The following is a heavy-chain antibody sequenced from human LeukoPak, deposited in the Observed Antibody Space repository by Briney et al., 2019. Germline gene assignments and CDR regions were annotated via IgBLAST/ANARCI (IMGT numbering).Heavy chain of an antibody. V-gene: IGHV4-59*01. Sequence: PSETLSLTCTVSGGSISSYYWSWIRQPPGKGLEWIGYIYYSGSTNYNPSLKSRVTISVDTSKNQFSLKLSSVTAADTAVYYCARAGGYGDYGSFNFDYWGQGTLVTVSS. J-gene: IGHJ4*02. CDR2: IYYSGST. D-gene: IGHD4-17*01. CDR3: ARAGGYGDYGSFNFDY. CDR1: GGSISSYY.